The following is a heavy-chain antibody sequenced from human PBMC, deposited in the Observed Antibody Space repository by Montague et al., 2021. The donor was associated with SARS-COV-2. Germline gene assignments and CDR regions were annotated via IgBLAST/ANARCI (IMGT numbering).Heavy chain of an antibody. CDR3: ARADYYGSLEN. Sequence: SETLSLTCTVSGGSISSSTYYWGWIRQPPGKGLEWIGTIYYSGTTYYNPSLKSRVTISINTSRNKFSLNLKSVTAADMAVYYCARADYYGSLENWGQGTLVPVSS. CDR2: IYYSGTT. CDR1: GGSISSSTYY. V-gene: IGHV4-39*01. J-gene: IGHJ4*02. D-gene: IGHD3-10*01.